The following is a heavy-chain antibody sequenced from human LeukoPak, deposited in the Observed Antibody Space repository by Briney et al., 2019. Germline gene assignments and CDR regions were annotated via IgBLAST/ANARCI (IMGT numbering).Heavy chain of an antibody. CDR3: VRRRYYDSTGYLD. Sequence: SETLSLTCTVSGGYISSSSYYWGWIRQPPGKGLEWIGDIYYTGRTYYNSSLKSRLTVSIDTSKNQISVKLASVTAADTAVYYCVRRRYYDSTGYLDWGQGTLITVSS. J-gene: IGHJ1*01. CDR2: IYYTGRT. V-gene: IGHV4-39*01. D-gene: IGHD3-22*01. CDR1: GGYISSSSYY.